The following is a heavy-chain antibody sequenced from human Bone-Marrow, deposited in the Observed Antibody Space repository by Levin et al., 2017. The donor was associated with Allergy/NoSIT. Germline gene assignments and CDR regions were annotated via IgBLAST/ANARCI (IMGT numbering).Heavy chain of an antibody. CDR3: STVRYCTSGVCYARYYYYYGMDV. Sequence: KSGGSLRLSCAVSGFTLNNAWINWVRQAPGKGLEWVGRFKGKTDGGTTDYAAPVKGRFTISRDDSKNMLYLPMNSLKTEDTAVYYCSTVRYCTSGVCYARYYYYYGMDVWGQGTTVTVSS. J-gene: IGHJ6*02. D-gene: IGHD2-8*01. CDR2: FKGKTDGGTT. V-gene: IGHV3-15*07. CDR1: GFTLNNAW.